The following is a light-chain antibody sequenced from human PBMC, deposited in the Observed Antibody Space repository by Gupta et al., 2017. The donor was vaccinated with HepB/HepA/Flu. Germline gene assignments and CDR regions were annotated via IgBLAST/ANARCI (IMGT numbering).Light chain of an antibody. CDR1: SSDIGAYNY. V-gene: IGLV2-11*01. CDR3: CSYAGSYNLV. Sequence: QSAVTQPRSVSGSPGQSVTISCTGTSSDIGAYNYVSWYQQHPSKAPKLMLFDVSKRPSGVPDRFSGSKSGNTASLTISGLQAEDEADYYCCSYAGSYNLVFGGGTKLTVL. J-gene: IGLJ2*01. CDR2: DVS.